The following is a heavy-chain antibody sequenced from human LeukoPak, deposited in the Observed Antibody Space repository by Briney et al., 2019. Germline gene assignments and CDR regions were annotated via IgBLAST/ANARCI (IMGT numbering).Heavy chain of an antibody. J-gene: IGHJ4*02. CDR3: ARGPYCGGDCYDY. V-gene: IGHV1-69*05. CDR2: IIPIFGTA. CDR1: GGTFSSYA. D-gene: IGHD2-21*01. Sequence: GASVKVSCKASGGTFSSYAISWVRQAPGQGLEWMGGIIPIFGTANYAQKFQGRVTITTDESTSIAYMELSSLRSEDTAVYYCARGPYCGGDCYDYWGQGTLVTVSS.